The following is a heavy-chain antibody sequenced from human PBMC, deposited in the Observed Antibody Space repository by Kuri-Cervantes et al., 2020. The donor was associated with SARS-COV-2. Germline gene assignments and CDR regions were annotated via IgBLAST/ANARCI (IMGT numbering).Heavy chain of an antibody. CDR1: GFTFSSYS. J-gene: IGHJ4*02. Sequence: GESLKISCAASGFTFSSYSMNWVRQAPGKGLEWVSSISSSSSTIYYADSVKGRFTISRDNAKNSLYLQMNSLRAEDTAVYYCARDRVYFDYWGQGTLVTVSS. V-gene: IGHV3-48*04. CDR3: ARDRVYFDY. CDR2: ISSSSSTI.